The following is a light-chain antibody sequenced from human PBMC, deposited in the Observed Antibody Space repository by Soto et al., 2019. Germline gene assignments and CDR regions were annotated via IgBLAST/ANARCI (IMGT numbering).Light chain of an antibody. J-gene: IGLJ1*01. CDR3: SSYTSSSTL. V-gene: IGLV2-14*01. Sequence: QSVLTPPASVSGSPGPSLTISWTGNSSDVGGYNYVSWYQQHPGKAPKLMIYAVTDRPSGVSSRFSGSKSGNTASLTISGLQAEDEADYCCSSYTSSSTLFGTGTKVTVL. CDR2: AVT. CDR1: SSDVGGYNY.